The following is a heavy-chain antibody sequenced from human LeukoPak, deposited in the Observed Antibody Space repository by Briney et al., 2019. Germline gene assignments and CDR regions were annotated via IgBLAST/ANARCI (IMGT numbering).Heavy chain of an antibody. Sequence: ASVKVSCKASGYTFTGYYMHWVRQAPGQGLEWMGWINPDSGGTNNAQKFQGRVTMTKDTSISTAYMELSRLRSDDTAVYYCARTFYDTLDSDAFDFWGQGTMVIVSS. CDR3: ARTFYDTLDSDAFDF. V-gene: IGHV1-2*02. D-gene: IGHD2/OR15-2a*01. CDR2: INPDSGGT. J-gene: IGHJ3*01. CDR1: GYTFTGYY.